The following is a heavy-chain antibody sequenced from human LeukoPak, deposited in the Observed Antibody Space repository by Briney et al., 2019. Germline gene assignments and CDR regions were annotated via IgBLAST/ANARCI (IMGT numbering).Heavy chain of an antibody. V-gene: IGHV4-34*01. CDR1: GGSFSGYY. D-gene: IGHD6-6*01. CDR2: INHSGST. Sequence: SETLSLTCAVYGGSFSGYYWSWIRQPPGKGLEWIGEINHSGSTNYNPSLKSRVTISVDTSKNQFSLKLSSVTAADTAVYYCASESIAARPSNSFDYWGQGTLVTVSS. J-gene: IGHJ4*02. CDR3: ASESIAARPSNSFDY.